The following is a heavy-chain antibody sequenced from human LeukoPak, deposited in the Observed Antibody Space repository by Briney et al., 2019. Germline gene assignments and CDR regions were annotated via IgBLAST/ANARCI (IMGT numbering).Heavy chain of an antibody. V-gene: IGHV1-8*01. CDR3: ARGARLLLWFEGEDA. CDR1: GDTFTSYD. CDR2: MNPNSGNT. D-gene: IGHD3-10*01. Sequence: ASVRVSCKASGDTFTSYDINWVRQATGQGLEWMGWMNPNSGNTGYAQKFQGRVTMTRNTSMSTAYMELSSLRSEDTAVYYCARGARLLLWFEGEDAWGQGTLVTVSS. J-gene: IGHJ5*02.